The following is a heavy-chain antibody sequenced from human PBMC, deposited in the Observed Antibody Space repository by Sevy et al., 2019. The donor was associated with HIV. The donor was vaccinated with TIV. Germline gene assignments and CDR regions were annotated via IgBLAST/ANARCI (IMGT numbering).Heavy chain of an antibody. CDR2: INPNSDDT. D-gene: IGHD3-3*02. J-gene: IGHJ6*02. V-gene: IGHV1-2*02. Sequence: GASVKVSCKASGYSFTAYYLHWVRQAPGQGLEWMGWINPNSDDTNYAQKFQDRVTMTTDTSINTAYLELSRLSSDDSAMFYWAGELTIFGGGGGMNVWGQGTTVTVSS. CDR3: AGELTIFGGGGGMNV. CDR1: GYSFTAYY.